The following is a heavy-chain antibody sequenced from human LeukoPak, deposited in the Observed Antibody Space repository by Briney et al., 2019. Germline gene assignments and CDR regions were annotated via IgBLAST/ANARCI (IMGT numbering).Heavy chain of an antibody. CDR1: GGSISSSSYY. J-gene: IGHJ4*02. V-gene: IGHV4-39*02. Sequence: SETLSLTCTVSGGSISSSSYYWGWIRQPPGKGLEWIGSIYYSGSTYYNPSLKSRVTISVDTSKNQFSLKLSSVTAADTAVYYCAREIFTSSTSCYEDYWGQGTLVTVSS. D-gene: IGHD2-2*01. CDR2: IYYSGST. CDR3: AREIFTSSTSCYEDY.